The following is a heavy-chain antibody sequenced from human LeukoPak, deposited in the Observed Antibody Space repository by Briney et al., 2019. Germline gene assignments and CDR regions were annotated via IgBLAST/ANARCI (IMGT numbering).Heavy chain of an antibody. D-gene: IGHD4-11*01. CDR3: ARGSKRFDP. J-gene: IGHJ5*02. CDR2: INHSGST. Sequence: PSETRSLTCAVYGGSFSGYYWSWIRQPPGKGLEWIGEINHSGSTNYNPSLKSRVTISVDTSKNQFSLKLSSVTAADTAVYYCARGSKRFDPWGQGTLVTVSS. V-gene: IGHV4-34*01. CDR1: GGSFSGYY.